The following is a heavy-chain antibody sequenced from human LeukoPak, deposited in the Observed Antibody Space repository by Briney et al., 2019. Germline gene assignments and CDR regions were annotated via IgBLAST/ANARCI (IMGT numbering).Heavy chain of an antibody. J-gene: IGHJ4*02. V-gene: IGHV4-39*07. CDR2: IYYSGST. CDR3: ARGARGIVVVISYFDY. D-gene: IGHD3-22*01. CDR1: GGSISSSSNY. Sequence: SETLSLTCSVSGGSISSSSNYWGWIRQPPGKGLEWIGSIYYSGSTYYNPSLKSRVTISVDTSKNQFSLKLSSVTAADTAVYYCARGARGIVVVISYFDYWGQGTLVTVSS.